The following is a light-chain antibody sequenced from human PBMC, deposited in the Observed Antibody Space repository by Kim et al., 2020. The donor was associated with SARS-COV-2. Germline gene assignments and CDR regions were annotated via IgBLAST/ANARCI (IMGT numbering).Light chain of an antibody. Sequence: SVALGQTARITCGGNNIGSKKVPWYQQKPGQAPVLVIYRDTNRPSGIPERFSGSNSGNTATLTISRAQAGDEADYFCQVWDSSTVVFGGGTKLTVL. CDR1: NIGSKK. CDR3: QVWDSSTVV. V-gene: IGLV3-9*01. CDR2: RDT. J-gene: IGLJ2*01.